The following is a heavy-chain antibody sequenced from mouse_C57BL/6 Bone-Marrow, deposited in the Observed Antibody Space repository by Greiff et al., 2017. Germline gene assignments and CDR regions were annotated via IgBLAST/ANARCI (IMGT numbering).Heavy chain of an antibody. CDR3: AREEIYYDYGFAY. CDR1: GYTFTSYW. J-gene: IGHJ3*01. V-gene: IGHV1-69*01. CDR2: IDPSDSYT. Sequence: QVQLQQPGAELVMPGASVKLSCKASGYTFTSYWMHWVKQRPGQGLEWIGEIDPSDSYTNSNQKFKGKSTLTVDKSSSTAYMQLSSLTSEDSAVYYCAREEIYYDYGFAYWGQGTLVTVSA. D-gene: IGHD2-4*01.